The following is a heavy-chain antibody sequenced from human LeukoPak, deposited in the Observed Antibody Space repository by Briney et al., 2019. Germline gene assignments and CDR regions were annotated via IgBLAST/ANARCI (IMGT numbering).Heavy chain of an antibody. CDR3: ASNDAFSPTAMGPFDY. D-gene: IGHD5-18*01. J-gene: IGHJ4*02. CDR2: IYTSGST. V-gene: IGHV4-61*02. Sequence: SETLSLTCSVSGDSISSGSYYWSWIRQPAGKGLEWIGRIYTSGSTNYNPSLKSRVTMSVDTSKNQFSLKLSSVTAADTAVYYCASNDAFSPTAMGPFDYWGQGTLVTVSS. CDR1: GDSISSGSYY.